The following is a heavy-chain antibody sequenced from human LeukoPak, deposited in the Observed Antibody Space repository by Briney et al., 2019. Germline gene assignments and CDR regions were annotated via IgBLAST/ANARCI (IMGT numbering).Heavy chain of an antibody. D-gene: IGHD3-3*01. CDR3: ARVVYDFWSAYDY. J-gene: IGHJ4*02. Sequence: GGSLRLSCAASGFTFSNAWMNWVRQAPGKGLEWVGRIKSKTDGGTTDYATPVKGRFTISRDDSKNTLYLQMNSLKTEDTALYYCARVVYDFWSAYDYWGQGTLVTVSS. CDR2: IKSKTDGGTT. V-gene: IGHV3-15*07. CDR1: GFTFSNAW.